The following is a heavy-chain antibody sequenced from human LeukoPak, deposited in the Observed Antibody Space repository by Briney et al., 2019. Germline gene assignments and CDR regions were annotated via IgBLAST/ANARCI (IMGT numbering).Heavy chain of an antibody. Sequence: GGSLRLSCAASGFTFSSYGMHWVRQAPGKGLEWVAVISYDGSNKYYADSVKGRFTISRDNSKNTLYLQMNSLRAEDTAVYYCAKDLAVAGKTPYYYYYYGMDVWGKGTTVTVSS. V-gene: IGHV3-30*18. J-gene: IGHJ6*04. CDR3: AKDLAVAGKTPYYYYYYGMDV. CDR2: ISYDGSNK. D-gene: IGHD6-19*01. CDR1: GFTFSSYG.